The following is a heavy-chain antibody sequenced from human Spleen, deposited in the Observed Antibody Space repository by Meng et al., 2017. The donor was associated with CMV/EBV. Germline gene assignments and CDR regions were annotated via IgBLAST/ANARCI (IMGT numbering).Heavy chain of an antibody. Sequence: GEPLKISCAASGFTFSSYWMSWVRQAPGKGLEWVANIKQDGSEKYYVDSVKGRFTISRDNAKNSLYLQMNSLRAEDTAVYYCARGGHTYYDFWSGYYPEFWFDPWGQGTLVTVSS. V-gene: IGHV3-7*01. D-gene: IGHD3-3*01. J-gene: IGHJ5*02. CDR2: IKQDGSEK. CDR1: GFTFSSYW. CDR3: ARGGHTYYDFWSGYYPEFWFDP.